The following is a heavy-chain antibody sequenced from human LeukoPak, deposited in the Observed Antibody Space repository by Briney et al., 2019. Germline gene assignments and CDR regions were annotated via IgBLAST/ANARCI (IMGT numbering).Heavy chain of an antibody. D-gene: IGHD3-10*01. V-gene: IGHV3-9*01. J-gene: IGHJ4*02. CDR3: AKDIIPTYGSGSYYTY. CDR2: ISWNSGSI. Sequence: GGSLRLSCAASGFTFDDYAMHWVRQAPGKGLEWVSGISWNSGSIGYADSVKGRFTISRDNAKNSLYLQMNSLRAEDTALYYCAKDIIPTYGSGSYYTYWGQGTLVTVSS. CDR1: GFTFDDYA.